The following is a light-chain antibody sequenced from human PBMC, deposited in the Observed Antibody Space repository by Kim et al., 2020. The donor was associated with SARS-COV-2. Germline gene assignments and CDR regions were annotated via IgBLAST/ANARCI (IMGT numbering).Light chain of an antibody. CDR3: QQYNDWTYT. J-gene: IGKJ2*01. CDR1: ESVIRN. V-gene: IGKV3-15*01. Sequence: SVPPGESVTRACWTSESVIRNVACFQQKPGQIPRLLIDGASTRFPDTPARFTTSGCGTEFTLTISSLQSEDFAIYYFQQYNDWTYTFGQGTKLEIK. CDR2: GAS.